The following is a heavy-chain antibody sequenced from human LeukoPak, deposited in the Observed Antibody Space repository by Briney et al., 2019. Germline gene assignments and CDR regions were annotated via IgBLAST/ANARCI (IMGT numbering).Heavy chain of an antibody. CDR3: ARGYSGTSF. V-gene: IGHV3-64*01. CDR2: ISNNGGRT. Sequence: GGSLRLSCAASGFSFTTDAMYWVRQAPGNGLEYVSAISNNGGRTYYANSVTGRFTISRDNSKNTLYLQMGSLRAEDMAVYFCARGYSGTSFWGQGTLVTVS. D-gene: IGHD1-26*01. CDR1: GFSFTTDA. J-gene: IGHJ4*02.